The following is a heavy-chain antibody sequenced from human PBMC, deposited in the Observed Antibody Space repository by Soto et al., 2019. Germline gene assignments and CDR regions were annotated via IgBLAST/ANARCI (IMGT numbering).Heavy chain of an antibody. CDR1: GFTFSSYA. J-gene: IGHJ3*02. D-gene: IGHD3-16*01. CDR3: VKWGSIAKGFLSSRAFDI. CDR2: ISSNGGST. V-gene: IGHV3-64D*08. Sequence: GGSLRLSCSASGFTFSSYAMHWVRQAPGKGLEYVSAISSNGGSTYYADSVKGRFTISRDNSKNTLYLQMSSLRAEDTAVYYCVKWGSIAKGFLSSRAFDIWGQGTMVTVSS.